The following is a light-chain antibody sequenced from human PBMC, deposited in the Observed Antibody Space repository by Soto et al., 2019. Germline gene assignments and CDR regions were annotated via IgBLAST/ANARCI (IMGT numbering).Light chain of an antibody. J-gene: IGLJ1*01. Sequence: HSVLTQPRSVSASPGQSVTISCTGTSSDVGRYDYVSWYQQHPGKAPKLIVYDVTERPSGVPDRFSGSKSGNTASLTISGLQAEDEADYSCCSFAGSYSYVFGTGTKVTVL. CDR2: DVT. CDR3: CSFAGSYSYV. CDR1: SSDVGRYDY. V-gene: IGLV2-11*01.